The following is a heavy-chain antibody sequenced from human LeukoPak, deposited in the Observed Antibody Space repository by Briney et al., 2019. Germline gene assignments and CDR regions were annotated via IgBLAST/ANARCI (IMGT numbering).Heavy chain of an antibody. CDR1: GFTFSSYW. CDR2: IKQDGSEK. Sequence: GGSLRLSCAASGFTFSSYWMSWVRQAPGKGLEWVANIKQDGSEKYYVDSVKGRFTISRDNAKNSLYLQMNSLRAEDTAVYYCATDTAMVIGRIDYWGQGTLVTVSS. CDR3: ATDTAMVIGRIDY. V-gene: IGHV3-7*04. J-gene: IGHJ4*02. D-gene: IGHD5-18*01.